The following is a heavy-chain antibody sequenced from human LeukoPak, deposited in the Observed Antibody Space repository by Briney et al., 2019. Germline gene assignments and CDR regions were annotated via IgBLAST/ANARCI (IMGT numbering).Heavy chain of an antibody. CDR3: AKGSKAVLITRDHYMDV. CDR2: IRYDGSNK. V-gene: IGHV3-30*02. Sequence: GGSLRLTCAASAFTFSRYGMHWGRQAPAKGLEWVAFIRYDGSNKYYADYVKRRFTISRDKSKNKLYLQMNSLRAEDTAVYYFAKGSKAVLITRDHYMDVWGTGTTVTISS. CDR1: AFTFSRYG. D-gene: IGHD3-16*01. J-gene: IGHJ6*03.